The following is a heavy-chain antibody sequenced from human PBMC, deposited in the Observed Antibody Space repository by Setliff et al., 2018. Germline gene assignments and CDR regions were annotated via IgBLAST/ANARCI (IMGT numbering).Heavy chain of an antibody. D-gene: IGHD1-26*01. V-gene: IGHV3-23*01. Sequence: GGSLRLSCATSGFTFRDYSMVWVRQVPGKGLEWVAGVIQVGSGVYADSVKGRSTISRDNPKNNFFLQINNLRAADTATYYCAKDRVNDGFWDFDSWGQGIVVTVSS. J-gene: IGHJ4*02. CDR3: AKDRVNDGFWDFDS. CDR1: GFTFRDYS. CDR2: VIQVGSG.